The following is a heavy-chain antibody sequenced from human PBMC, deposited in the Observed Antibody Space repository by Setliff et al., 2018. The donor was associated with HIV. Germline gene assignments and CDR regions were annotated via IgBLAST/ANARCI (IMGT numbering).Heavy chain of an antibody. Sequence: SETLSLTCAVYGGSFSGYYWSWIRQPPGKGLEWIGSIYHSGSTYYNPSLKSRVTISVDTSKNQFSLKLSSVTAADTAVYYCARARKGDWNLSYWFDPWGQGSLVTVSS. CDR1: GGSFSGYY. CDR3: ARARKGDWNLSYWFDP. CDR2: IYHSGST. J-gene: IGHJ5*02. D-gene: IGHD1-1*01. V-gene: IGHV4-34*01.